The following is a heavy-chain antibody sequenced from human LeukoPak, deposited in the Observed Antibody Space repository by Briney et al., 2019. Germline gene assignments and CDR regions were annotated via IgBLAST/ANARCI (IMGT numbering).Heavy chain of an antibody. CDR1: GYTFAGYY. V-gene: IGHV1-2*02. CDR2: INPNSGGT. D-gene: IGHD6-13*01. CDR3: AREGIAVAGPTRDDAFDI. Sequence: ASVKVSCKASGYTFAGYYMHWVRQAPGQGLEWMGWINPNSGGTNYAQKFQGRVTMTRDTSISTAYMELSRLRSDDTAVYYCAREGIAVAGPTRDDAFDIWGQGTMVTVSS. J-gene: IGHJ3*02.